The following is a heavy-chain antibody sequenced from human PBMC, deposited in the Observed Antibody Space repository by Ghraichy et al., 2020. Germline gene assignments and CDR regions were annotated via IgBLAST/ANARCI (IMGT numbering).Heavy chain of an antibody. CDR3: AKGGSSGWYALGRGMDV. J-gene: IGHJ6*02. D-gene: IGHD6-19*01. CDR1: GFTFSSYA. Sequence: GGSLRLSCAASGFTFSSYAMSWVRQAPGKGLEWVSAISGSGGSTYYADSVKGRFTISRDNSKNTLYLQMNSLRAEDTAVYYCAKGGSSGWYALGRGMDVWGQGTTVTVSS. CDR2: ISGSGGST. V-gene: IGHV3-23*01.